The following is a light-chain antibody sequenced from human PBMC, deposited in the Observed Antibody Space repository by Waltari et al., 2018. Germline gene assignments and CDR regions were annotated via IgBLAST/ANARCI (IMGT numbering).Light chain of an antibody. CDR1: QSVGTY. J-gene: IGKJ2*01. V-gene: IGKV3-11*01. CDR3: QQRSNWTPHT. CDR2: DAP. Sequence: EIVLTQSPATLSLSPGETATLSCRASQSVGTYLAWYQQKPGQAPRLLIYDAPNRAAGIPARFRGSGSGTDFTLTISSLEAEDFAVYYCQQRSNWTPHTFGQGARLEIK.